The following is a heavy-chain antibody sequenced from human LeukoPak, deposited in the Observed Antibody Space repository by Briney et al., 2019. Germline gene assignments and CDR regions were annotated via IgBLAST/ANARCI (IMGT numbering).Heavy chain of an antibody. D-gene: IGHD5-12*01. CDR1: GGSISSYY. CDR3: ARLSGYGLHYYYYMDV. J-gene: IGHJ6*03. CDR2: IYYSGST. Sequence: SETLSLTCTVSGGSISSYYWSWIRQPPGKGLEWIGYIYYSGSTNYNPSLKSRVTISVDTSKNQFSLKLSSVTAADTAVYYCARLSGYGLHYYYYMDVWGKGTTVTVSS. V-gene: IGHV4-59*12.